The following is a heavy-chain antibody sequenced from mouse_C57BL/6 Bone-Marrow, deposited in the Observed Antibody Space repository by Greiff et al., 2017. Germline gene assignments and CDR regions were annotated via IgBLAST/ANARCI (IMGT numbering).Heavy chain of an antibody. V-gene: IGHV1-50*01. CDR3: AREGITKFVGYFDY. D-gene: IGHD1-1*01. J-gene: IGHJ2*01. CDR2: IVPSYSCT. Sequence: VQLQQPGAELVKPGASVKLSCKASGYTFTSYWMQWVKQRPGQGLEWIGEIVPSYSCTNYNQKFKGKATFTADTSSSTAYMQPSSLPSEHSAVYYCAREGITKFVGYFDYWGQGTTLTVSS. CDR1: GYTFTSYW.